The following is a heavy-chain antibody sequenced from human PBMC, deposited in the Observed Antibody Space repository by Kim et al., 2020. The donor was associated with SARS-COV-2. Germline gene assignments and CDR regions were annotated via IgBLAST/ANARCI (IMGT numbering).Heavy chain of an antibody. CDR3: AKAAGYTPLPPAFDP. J-gene: IGHJ5*02. V-gene: IGHV3-9*01. D-gene: IGHD6-13*01. Sequence: GGSLRLSCAASGFTFDDYAMHWVRQAPGKGLEWVSGISWNSGSIGYADSVKGRFTISRDNAKNSLYLQMNSLRAEDTALYYCAKAAGYTPLPPAFDPWGQGTLVTVSS. CDR2: ISWNSGSI. CDR1: GFTFDDYA.